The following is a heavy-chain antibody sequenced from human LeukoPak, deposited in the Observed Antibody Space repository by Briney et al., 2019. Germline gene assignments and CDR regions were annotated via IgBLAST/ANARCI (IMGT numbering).Heavy chain of an antibody. CDR1: GFTFSSSY. J-gene: IGHJ4*02. CDR2: MSGSGGST. Sequence: PGGSLRLSCAASGFTFSSSYMGWVRQAPGKGLEWVSSMSGSGGSTYYADSGKGRFTISRDNSKNTLYLQMNNLRAEDTALYYCAKNQGQWLVPVDYWGQGTLVTVSS. D-gene: IGHD6-19*01. V-gene: IGHV3-23*01. CDR3: AKNQGQWLVPVDY.